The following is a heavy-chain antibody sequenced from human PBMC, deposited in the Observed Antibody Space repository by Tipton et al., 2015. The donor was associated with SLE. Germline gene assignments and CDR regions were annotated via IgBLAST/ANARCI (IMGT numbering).Heavy chain of an antibody. CDR1: GGSLSSSSYY. CDR2: IYYSGST. Sequence: TLSLTCTVSGGSLSSSSYYWGWIRQPPGKGLEWIGSIYYSGSTYYNPSLKGRVTISVDTSKNQFSLKLSSVTAADTAVYYCARHVRVEPHDAFDIWGQGTMVTVSS. J-gene: IGHJ3*02. V-gene: IGHV4-39*07. CDR3: ARHVRVEPHDAFDI. D-gene: IGHD3-10*02.